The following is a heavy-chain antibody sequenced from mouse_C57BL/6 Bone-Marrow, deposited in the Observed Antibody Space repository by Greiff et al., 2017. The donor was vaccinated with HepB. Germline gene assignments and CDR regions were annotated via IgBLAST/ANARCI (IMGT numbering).Heavy chain of an antibody. V-gene: IGHV1-22*01. J-gene: IGHJ1*03. D-gene: IGHD2-1*01. CDR1: GYTFTDYN. CDR2: INPNNGGT. CDR3: ARIIYYGNYDWYFDV. Sequence: EVQLQQSGPELVKPGASVKMSCKASGYTFTDYNMHWVKQSHGKSREWIGYINPNNGGTSYNQKFKSKATLTVNKSSSTAYMELRSLTSEDSAVYYCARIIYYGNYDWYFDVWGTGTTVTVSS.